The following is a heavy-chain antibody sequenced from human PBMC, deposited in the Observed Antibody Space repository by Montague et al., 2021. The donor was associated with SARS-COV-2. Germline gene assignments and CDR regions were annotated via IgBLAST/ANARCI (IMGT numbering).Heavy chain of an antibody. CDR3: VTPGKTAVSGQFDY. D-gene: IGHD6-19*01. J-gene: IGHJ4*02. CDR2: IYEGATT. V-gene: IGHV4-39*07. Sequence: SETLSLTCTVSGGSIRSTTFYWGWLRQSPGKGLEWIGYIYEGATTYYNPSLKSRVSISLDTPNNQFSLNITSLIVADTAIYYCVTPGKTAVSGQFDYWGPGILVTVSS. CDR1: GGSIRSTTFY.